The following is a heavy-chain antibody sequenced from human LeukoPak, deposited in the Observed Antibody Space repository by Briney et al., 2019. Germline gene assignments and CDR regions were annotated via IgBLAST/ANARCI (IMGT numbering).Heavy chain of an antibody. CDR2: ISSSGSTI. CDR3: ARERICSGGSCPFDP. Sequence: GGSLRPSCAASGFTFSSYEMNWVSQAPGSGLEWVSYISSSGSTIYYADSVKGRFTISRDNAKNSLYLQMNSLRAEDTAVYYCARERICSGGSCPFDPWGQGTLVTVSS. CDR1: GFTFSSYE. J-gene: IGHJ5*02. V-gene: IGHV3-48*03. D-gene: IGHD2-15*01.